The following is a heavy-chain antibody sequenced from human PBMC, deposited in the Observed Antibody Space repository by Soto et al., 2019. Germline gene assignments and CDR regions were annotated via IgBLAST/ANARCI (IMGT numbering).Heavy chain of an antibody. D-gene: IGHD3-3*01. CDR1: GGSISSYC. Sequence: PSETLSLTWTVSGGSISSYCWSWSLQPPGKGLEWIGYIYYSGSTNYNPSLKSRVTISVDTSKNQFSLKLSSVTAADTAVYYCARVVGYDFWSGALRRWFDPSGQGTLVTVSS. CDR2: IYYSGST. V-gene: IGHV4-59*01. J-gene: IGHJ5*02. CDR3: ARVVGYDFWSGALRRWFDP.